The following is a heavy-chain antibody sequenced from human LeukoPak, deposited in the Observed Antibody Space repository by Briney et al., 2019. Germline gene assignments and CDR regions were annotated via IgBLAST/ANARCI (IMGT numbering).Heavy chain of an antibody. CDR2: VYTSGNA. CDR1: GGSISSYY. CDR3: AGLGGYCTNAVCYSTFDI. D-gene: IGHD2-8*01. J-gene: IGHJ3*02. V-gene: IGHV4-4*07. Sequence: SETLSLTCTVSGGSISSYYWSWLRQPAGEGLEWIGRVYTSGNANYNPSLKSRVTMSLDTSKNQFSLKLNSVTAADTAVYYRAGLGGYCTNAVCYSTFDIWGQGTMVTVSS.